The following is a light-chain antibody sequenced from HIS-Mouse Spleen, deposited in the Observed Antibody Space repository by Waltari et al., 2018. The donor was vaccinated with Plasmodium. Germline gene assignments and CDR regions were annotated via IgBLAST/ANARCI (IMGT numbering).Light chain of an antibody. CDR2: GAS. CDR1: QSVSSSY. CDR3: QQYGSSPRT. J-gene: IGKJ1*01. Sequence: EIVSTQSPGTLSLSPGERAPLSCRPSQSVSSSYLAWYQQKPGPAPRLLIYGASSRATGIPDRFSGSGSGTDFTLTISRLEPEDFAVYYCQQYGSSPRTFGQGTKVEIK. V-gene: IGKV3-20*01.